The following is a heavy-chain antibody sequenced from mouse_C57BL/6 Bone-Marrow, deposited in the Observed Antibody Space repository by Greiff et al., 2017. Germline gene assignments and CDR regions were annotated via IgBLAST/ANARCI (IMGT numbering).Heavy chain of an antibody. J-gene: IGHJ4*01. CDR1: GYTFTSYW. CDR2: IDPSDSYT. CDR3: ARCNYGSSYDAMDY. D-gene: IGHD1-1*01. Sequence: VQLQQPGAELVKPGASVKLSCEASGYTFTSYWMQWVKQRPGQGLEWIGEIDPSDSYTNYNQKFKGKATLTVDTSSSTAYMQLSSLTSEDSAVYYGARCNYGSSYDAMDYWGQGTSVTVSS. V-gene: IGHV1-50*01.